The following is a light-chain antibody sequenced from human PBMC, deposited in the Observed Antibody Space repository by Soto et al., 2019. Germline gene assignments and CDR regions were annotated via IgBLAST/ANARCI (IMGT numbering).Light chain of an antibody. CDR3: QQTNSSPPL. V-gene: IGKV1-39*01. J-gene: IGKJ1*01. Sequence: DIQMTQSPSTLSASIGDRVTLTCRASQSIGTCLTWYQQKPGKAPKLLIYAVSSLESGVSSRFSGSGSGTDFTLSINSLQREDFATYYCQQTNSSPPLFGQGTKVEIK. CDR2: AVS. CDR1: QSIGTC.